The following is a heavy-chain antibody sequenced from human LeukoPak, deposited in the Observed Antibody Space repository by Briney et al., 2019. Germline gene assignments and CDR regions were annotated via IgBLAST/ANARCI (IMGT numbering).Heavy chain of an antibody. CDR1: GYTFTSYG. CDR2: ISAYNGNT. V-gene: IGHV1-18*01. CDR3: ARGVLSGYDYDAFDI. Sequence: GASVKVSCKASGYTFTSYGISWVRQAPGQGLEWMGWISAYNGNTNYAQKLQGRVTMTTDTSTSTAYMELRSLRSDDTAVYYCARGVLSGYDYDAFDIWGQGTMVTVSS. D-gene: IGHD5-12*01. J-gene: IGHJ3*02.